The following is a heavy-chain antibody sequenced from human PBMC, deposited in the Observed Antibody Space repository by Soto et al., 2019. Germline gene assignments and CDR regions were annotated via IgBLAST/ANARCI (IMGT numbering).Heavy chain of an antibody. CDR2: MNPNSGNT. Sequence: SSVKVSCKASGYTFTSYDINWVRQATGQGLEWMGWMNPNSGNTGYAQKFQGRVTMTRNTSISTAYMELSSLRSEDTAVYYCARGLGAYEFWSGYRRYYYYGMAVWGQGTTVNGSS. D-gene: IGHD3-3*01. CDR1: GYTFTSYD. J-gene: IGHJ6*02. V-gene: IGHV1-8*01. CDR3: ARGLGAYEFWSGYRRYYYYGMAV.